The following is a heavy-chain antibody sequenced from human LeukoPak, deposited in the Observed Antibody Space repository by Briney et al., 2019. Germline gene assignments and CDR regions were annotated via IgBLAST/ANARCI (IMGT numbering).Heavy chain of an antibody. J-gene: IGHJ3*02. V-gene: IGHV3-48*01. D-gene: IGHD2-2*01. CDR1: EFTFSSYT. CDR2: ISTSGSTM. Sequence: GGSLRLSCAASEFTFSSYTMNWVRQAPGKGLEWVSYISTSGSTMSYADSVKGRFAISRDNAKNSLYLQMSSLRAEDTAVYYCAKLMCSSTSCYELGAFDIWGQGTMVTVSS. CDR3: AKLMCSSTSCYELGAFDI.